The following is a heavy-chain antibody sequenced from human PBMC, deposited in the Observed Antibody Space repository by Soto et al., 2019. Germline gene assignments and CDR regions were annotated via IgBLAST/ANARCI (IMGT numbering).Heavy chain of an antibody. CDR1: GGSVSSGSYY. CDR3: AGRGSGYPYYYYYGMDV. CDR2: IYYSGST. D-gene: IGHD3-22*01. Sequence: PSETLSLTCTVSGGSVSSGSYYWSWIRQPPGKGLEWIGYIYYSGSTNYNPSLKSRVTISVDTSKNQFSLKLSSVTAADTAVYYCAGRGSGYPYYYYYGMDVWGQGTTVTAP. J-gene: IGHJ6*02. V-gene: IGHV4-61*01.